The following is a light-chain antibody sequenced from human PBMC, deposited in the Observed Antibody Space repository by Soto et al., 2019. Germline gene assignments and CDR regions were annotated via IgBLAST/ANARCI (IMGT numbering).Light chain of an antibody. Sequence: QSVLTQPPSASGTPGQRVTISCSGSNSNVGGTTVNWYQQLPGTAPQLLLYTNNQRPPGVPHRLSGSKSGTSAALAISGLQYEDEADYYCAAWYDSVNGPVFGGGTKLTVL. CDR2: TNN. CDR1: NSNVGGTT. CDR3: AAWYDSVNGPV. J-gene: IGLJ3*02. V-gene: IGLV1-44*01.